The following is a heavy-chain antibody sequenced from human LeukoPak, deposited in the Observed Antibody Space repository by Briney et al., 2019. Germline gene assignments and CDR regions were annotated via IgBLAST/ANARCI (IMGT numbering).Heavy chain of an antibody. J-gene: IGHJ5*02. V-gene: IGHV1-46*01. CDR1: GYTFTSYY. CDR3: ARVISIFRSKWFDP. D-gene: IGHD3-9*01. CDR2: INPSGGST. Sequence: ASVKVSCKASGYTFTSYYMHWVRQAPGQGLEWMGIINPSGGSTSYAQKFQGRVTMTRNTSISTAYMELSSLRSEDTAVYYCARVISIFRSKWFDPWGQGTLVTVSS.